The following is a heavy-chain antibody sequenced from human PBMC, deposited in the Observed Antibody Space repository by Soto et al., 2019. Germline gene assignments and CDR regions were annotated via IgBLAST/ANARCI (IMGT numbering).Heavy chain of an antibody. D-gene: IGHD4-17*01. J-gene: IGHJ5*02. CDR1: GYSISSGYY. V-gene: IGHV4-38-2*01. CDR3: ARGAATVTPGWFDP. CDR2: IYHSGST. Sequence: SETLSLTCAVSGYSISSGYYWGWIRQTPGKGLEWIASIYHSGSTYYNPSLKTRVTISVDTSKNQFSLKLTSVTAADTAVYYCARGAATVTPGWFDPWGQGIMVTVSS.